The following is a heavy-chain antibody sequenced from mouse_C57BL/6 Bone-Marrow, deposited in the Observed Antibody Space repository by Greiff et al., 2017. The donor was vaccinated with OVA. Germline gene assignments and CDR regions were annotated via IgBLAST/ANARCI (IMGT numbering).Heavy chain of an antibody. D-gene: IGHD1-1*01. V-gene: IGHV8-12*01. CDR2: IYWDDDK. J-gene: IGHJ1*03. CDR3: ARPVVANWYFDV. CDR1: GFSLSTSGMG. Sequence: QVTLKVSGPGILQSSQTLSLTCSFSGFSLSTSGMGVSWIRQPSGKGLEWLAYIYWDDDKRYNPSLKSRLTISKDTSRNQVFLKITSVDTADTATYYCARPVVANWYFDVWGTGTTVTVSS.